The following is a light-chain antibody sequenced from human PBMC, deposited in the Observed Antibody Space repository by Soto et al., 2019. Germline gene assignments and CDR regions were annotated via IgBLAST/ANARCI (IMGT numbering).Light chain of an antibody. J-gene: IGLJ3*02. CDR2: STN. V-gene: IGLV8-61*01. CDR3: VLYMGSGTWV. CDR1: SGSVSTSYY. Sequence: VVTQEPSFSVSPGGTVTLTCGLSSGSVSTSYYPSWYQQTPGQAPRTLIYSTNTRSSGVPDRFSGSILGNKAALTITGAQADDESDYYCVLYMGSGTWVFGGGTKVTVL.